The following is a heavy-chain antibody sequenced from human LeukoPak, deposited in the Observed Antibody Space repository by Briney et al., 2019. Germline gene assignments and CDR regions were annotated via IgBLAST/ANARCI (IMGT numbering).Heavy chain of an antibody. V-gene: IGHV4-39*02. CDR2: IYYSGST. J-gene: IGHJ2*01. CDR1: GGFISSADYF. D-gene: IGHD3-10*01. Sequence: PSETLSLTCTVSGGFISSADYFWGWIRQPPGKGLEWIGSIYYSGSTYYNPSSQSRVTISADTSKNHFSLKMNSLTAADTAVYYCARMGRKGAGTYVKPTPFYWYFDLWGRGSLVCVSS. CDR3: ARMGRKGAGTYVKPTPFYWYFDL.